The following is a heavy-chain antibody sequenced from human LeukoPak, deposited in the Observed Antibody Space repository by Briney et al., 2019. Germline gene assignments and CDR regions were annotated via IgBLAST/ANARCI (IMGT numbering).Heavy chain of an antibody. CDR3: ARVIAARPGIPYYFDY. D-gene: IGHD6-6*01. J-gene: IGHJ4*02. V-gene: IGHV1-69*13. CDR1: GGTFISYA. CDR2: IIPIFGTA. Sequence: GASVKVSCKASGGTFISYAISWVRQAPGQGLEWMGGIIPIFGTANYAQKFQGRVTITADESTSTAYMELSSLRSEDTAVYYCARVIAARPGIPYYFDYWGQGTLVTVSS.